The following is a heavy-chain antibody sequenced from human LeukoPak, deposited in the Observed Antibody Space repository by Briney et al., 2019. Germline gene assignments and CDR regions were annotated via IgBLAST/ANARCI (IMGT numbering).Heavy chain of an antibody. D-gene: IGHD6-13*01. CDR1: GFTFSRYY. V-gene: IGHV3-74*01. CDR2: INSDGSGT. CDR3: TRVYAGDEYSSSGY. J-gene: IGHJ4*02. Sequence: GGSLRLSCAASGFTFSRYYMHWVRQAPGKGLVWVSRINSDGSGTTYADSVKGRFTVSRDNAKNTLYLQLNSLRVEDTAMYYCTRVYAGDEYSSSGYWGQGTLVTVSS.